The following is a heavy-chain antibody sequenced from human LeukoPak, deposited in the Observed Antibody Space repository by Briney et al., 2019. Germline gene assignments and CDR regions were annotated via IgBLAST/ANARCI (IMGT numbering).Heavy chain of an antibody. D-gene: IGHD5-18*01. CDR1: GFTFSSYA. V-gene: IGHV3-23*01. CDR2: ISGSGGST. J-gene: IGHJ4*02. CDR3: AKGRSGYSYGRGYHY. Sequence: PGGSLRLSCAASGFTFSSYAMSWVRQAPGKGLEWVSAISGSGGSTYYADSVKGRFTISRDNSKNTLYLQMNSLRAEDTAVYYCAKGRSGYSYGRGYHYWGQGTLVTVSS.